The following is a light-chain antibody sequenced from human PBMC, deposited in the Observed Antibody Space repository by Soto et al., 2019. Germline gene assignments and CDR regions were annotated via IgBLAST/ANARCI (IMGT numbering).Light chain of an antibody. CDR1: SSNIGGGYD. J-gene: IGLJ3*02. CDR3: GTWETSLGVGV. Sequence: QSVLTQPPSVSGAPGQRVTISCTGSSSNIGGGYDVHWYQQLPGTAPKLLIYDNNKRPSGIPDRFSGSKSGTSATLGITGLQTGDEADYSCGTWETSLGVGVFGGGTKVTVL. CDR2: DNN. V-gene: IGLV1-51*01.